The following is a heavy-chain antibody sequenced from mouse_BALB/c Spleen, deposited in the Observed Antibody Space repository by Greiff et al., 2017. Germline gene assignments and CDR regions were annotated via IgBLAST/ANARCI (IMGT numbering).Heavy chain of an antibody. V-gene: IGHV5-9-3*01. CDR1: GFTFSSYA. CDR2: ISSGGSYT. D-gene: IGHD3-1*01. J-gene: IGHJ4*01. Sequence: EVMLVESGGGLVKPGGSLKLSCAASGFTFSSYAMSWVRQTPEKRLEWVATISSGGSYTYYPDSVKGRFTISRDNAKNTLYLQMSSLRSEDTAMYYGARHARAHAMDYWGQGTSVTVSS. CDR3: ARHARAHAMDY.